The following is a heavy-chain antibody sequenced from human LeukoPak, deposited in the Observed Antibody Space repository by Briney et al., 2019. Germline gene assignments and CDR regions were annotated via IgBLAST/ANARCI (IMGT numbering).Heavy chain of an antibody. Sequence: ASVKVSCKASGYNFNEYYMHWVRQAPGKGPEWMGWIDPYSGGTNSAQQFQGRVTMTRDTSIGTAYMELSSLSPDDTGDYYCSRGNYYGSGPLFGAWGQGTLVTVSS. J-gene: IGHJ5*02. CDR3: SRGNYYGSGPLFGA. D-gene: IGHD3-10*01. CDR2: IDPYSGGT. CDR1: GYNFNEYY. V-gene: IGHV1-2*02.